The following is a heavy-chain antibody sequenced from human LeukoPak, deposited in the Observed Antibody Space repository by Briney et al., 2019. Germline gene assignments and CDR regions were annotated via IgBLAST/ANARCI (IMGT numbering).Heavy chain of an antibody. Sequence: PSETLSLTCTVSGGSISSSSYYWGWIRQPPGKGLEWIGSIYYSGTTYYNPSLKSRVTISVDTSKNQISLKLSSVTAADTAVYYCARDSSGSIDYWGQGTLVTVSS. D-gene: IGHD6-19*01. CDR3: ARDSSGSIDY. V-gene: IGHV4-39*02. J-gene: IGHJ4*02. CDR2: IYYSGTT. CDR1: GGSISSSSYY.